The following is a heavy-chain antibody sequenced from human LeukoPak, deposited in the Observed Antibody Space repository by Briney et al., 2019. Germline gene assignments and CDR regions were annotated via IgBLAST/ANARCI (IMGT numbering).Heavy chain of an antibody. CDR1: GGTFSSYA. CDR2: IIPILGIA. J-gene: IGHJ3*02. V-gene: IGHV1-69*04. D-gene: IGHD3-9*01. Sequence: SVKVSCKPSGGTFSSYAISWVRQAPGQGLEWMGRIIPILGIANYAQKFQGRVMITADKSTSTAYMELSSLRSEDTAVYYCAITADNYDILTGYYSVLAAFDIWGQGTMVTVSS. CDR3: AITADNYDILTGYYSVLAAFDI.